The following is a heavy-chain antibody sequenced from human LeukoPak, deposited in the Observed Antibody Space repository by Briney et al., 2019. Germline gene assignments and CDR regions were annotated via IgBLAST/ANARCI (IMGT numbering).Heavy chain of an antibody. V-gene: IGHV3-48*01. CDR1: EFTFSTYW. CDR2: ISSSSSTI. J-gene: IGHJ3*02. D-gene: IGHD3-9*01. Sequence: GGSLRLSCAASEFTFSTYWMTWVRQAPGKGLEWVSYISSSSSTIYYADSVKGRFTISRDNAKNSLYLQMNSLRAEDTAVYYCARGGPGGYYKVGDAFDIWGQGTMVTVSS. CDR3: ARGGPGGYYKVGDAFDI.